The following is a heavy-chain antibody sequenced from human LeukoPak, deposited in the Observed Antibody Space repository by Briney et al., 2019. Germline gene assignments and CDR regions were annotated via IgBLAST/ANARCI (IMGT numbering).Heavy chain of an antibody. CDR1: GGSFSAYY. D-gene: IGHD3-10*01. CDR2: INHSGST. J-gene: IGHJ4*02. V-gene: IGHV4-34*01. CDR3: ARGREDYFGPGSYGF. Sequence: SETLSLTCAIYGGSFSAYYWSWIRQPPGKGLEWIGEINHSGSTNYNPSLKSRVTISVDTSKNQFSLKLSSVTAADTAVYYCARGREDYFGPGSYGFWGQGTLVTVSS.